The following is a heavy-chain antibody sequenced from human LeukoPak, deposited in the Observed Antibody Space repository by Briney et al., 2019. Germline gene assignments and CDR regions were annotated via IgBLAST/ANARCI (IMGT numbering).Heavy chain of an antibody. CDR1: GYTFTSYG. J-gene: IGHJ4*02. Sequence: GASVKVSCKASGYTFTSYGISWVRQAPGQGLEWMGWISAYNGNTNYAQKLQGRVTMTTDTSTSTAYMELRSLRSDDTAVYYCARVLWSTLYYYDSSGYYSSFDYWGQGTLVTVSS. D-gene: IGHD3-22*01. CDR3: ARVLWSTLYYYDSSGYYSSFDY. CDR2: ISAYNGNT. V-gene: IGHV1-18*01.